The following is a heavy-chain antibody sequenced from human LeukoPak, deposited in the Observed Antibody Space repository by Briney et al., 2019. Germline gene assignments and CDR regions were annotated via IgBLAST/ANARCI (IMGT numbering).Heavy chain of an antibody. D-gene: IGHD2-15*01. J-gene: IGHJ4*02. CDR3: ARCSGGSCLDY. CDR2: INHSGST. CDR1: GGSFSGYY. V-gene: IGHV4-34*01. Sequence: SETLSLTCAVYGGSFSGYYWSWIRQPPGKGLEWIGEINHSGSTNYSPSLKSRVTISVDTSKNQFSLKLSSVTAADTAVYYCARCSGGSCLDYWGQGTLVTVSS.